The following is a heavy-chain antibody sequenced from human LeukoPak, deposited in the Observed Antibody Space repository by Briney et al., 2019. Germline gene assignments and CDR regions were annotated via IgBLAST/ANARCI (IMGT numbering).Heavy chain of an antibody. D-gene: IGHD5-24*01. CDR1: GFTFSSYW. CDR2: IKQDGSEK. CDR3: AKDDAWLQYND. V-gene: IGHV3-7*03. Sequence: GGSLRLSCTASGFTFSSYWMSWVRQAPGKGLEWVANIKQDGSEKYYVESVEGRFTISRDNARNSLYLQMNSLRAEDTAVYYCAKDDAWLQYNDWGQGTLVTVSS. J-gene: IGHJ4*02.